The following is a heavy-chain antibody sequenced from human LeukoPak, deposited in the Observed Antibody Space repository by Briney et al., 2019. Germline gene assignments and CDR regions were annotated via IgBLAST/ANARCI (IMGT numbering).Heavy chain of an antibody. CDR2: ISSSGSTI. V-gene: IGHV3-48*03. CDR1: GFTFSSYE. Sequence: GGSLRLSCAASGFTFSSYEMNWVRQAPGKGLEWVSYISSSGSTIYYADSVEGRFTISRDNAKNSLYLQMNSLRAEDTAVYYCARRYCSSTSCLFDYWGQGTLVTVSS. D-gene: IGHD2-2*01. CDR3: ARRYCSSTSCLFDY. J-gene: IGHJ4*02.